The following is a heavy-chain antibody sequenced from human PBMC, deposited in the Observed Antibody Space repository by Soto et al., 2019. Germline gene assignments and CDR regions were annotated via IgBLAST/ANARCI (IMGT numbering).Heavy chain of an antibody. D-gene: IGHD6-19*01. J-gene: IGHJ4*02. CDR3: ARGTSGWYFDY. CDR2: ISDSGST. V-gene: IGHV4-59*01. CDR1: GGSISSYY. Sequence: NPSETLSLTCTVSGGSISSYYWTWIRQPPGKGLEWFGYISDSGSTSYNPSLKSRVTISLDTSKNQFSLNLGSVTAADTAVYYCARGTSGWYFDYWGQGTLVTVSS.